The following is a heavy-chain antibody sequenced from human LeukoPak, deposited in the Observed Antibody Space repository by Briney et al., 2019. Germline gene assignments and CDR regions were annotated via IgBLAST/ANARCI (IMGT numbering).Heavy chain of an antibody. CDR2: ISSSSSYI. J-gene: IGHJ4*02. Sequence: PGGSLRLSCAASGFTFSSYSMNWVRQAPGKGLEWVSSISSSSSYIYYADSVKGRFTISRDNAKNSLYLQMNSLRAEDTAVYYCARSPLDVLRFLEWLGDYFDYWGQGTLVTVSS. CDR3: ARSPLDVLRFLEWLGDYFDY. CDR1: GFTFSSYS. V-gene: IGHV3-21*01. D-gene: IGHD3-3*01.